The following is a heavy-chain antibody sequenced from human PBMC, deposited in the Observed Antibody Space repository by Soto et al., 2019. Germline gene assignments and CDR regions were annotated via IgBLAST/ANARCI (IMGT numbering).Heavy chain of an antibody. CDR3: ARGYTMVRGEGFDY. CDR2: ISTSSSTI. J-gene: IGHJ4*02. Sequence: EVQLVESGGGLVQPGGSLRLSCAASGFTFSSYSMNWVRQAPGKGLEWVSYISTSSSTIYYADSVKGRFTISRDNAKNSRYLHSNSLRAEGTAVYYWARGYTMVRGEGFDYWGQGTLVIVSS. V-gene: IGHV3-48*01. CDR1: GFTFSSYS. D-gene: IGHD3-10*01.